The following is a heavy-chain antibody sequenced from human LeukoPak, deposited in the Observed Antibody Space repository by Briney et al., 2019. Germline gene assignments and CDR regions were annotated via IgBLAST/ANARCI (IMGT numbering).Heavy chain of an antibody. Sequence: SETLSLTCTVSSGSISSGVYYWSWIRQYPGEGLEWIGYIHYSGATSSNPSLESRVTISVDTSKNQFSLNLSSVTAADTAVYYCARSHDSSGFPFDYWGQGTPVTVSS. CDR2: IHYSGAT. J-gene: IGHJ4*02. CDR1: SGSISSGVYY. V-gene: IGHV4-31*03. D-gene: IGHD3-22*01. CDR3: ARSHDSSGFPFDY.